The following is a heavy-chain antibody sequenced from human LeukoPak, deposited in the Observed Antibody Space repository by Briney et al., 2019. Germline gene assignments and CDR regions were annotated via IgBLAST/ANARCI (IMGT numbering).Heavy chain of an antibody. CDR3: AKDRITMVRGVINIDFDY. CDR1: GFTFSTYA. CDR2: ISGGIVTT. V-gene: IGHV3-23*01. J-gene: IGHJ4*02. D-gene: IGHD3-10*01. Sequence: GGSLRLSCAASGFTFSTYAMSWVRQAPGKGLEWVSAISGGIVTTYYADSVKGRFTISRDNSKNTLYLQMNSLRAEDTAVYYCAKDRITMVRGVINIDFDYWGQGTLVTVSS.